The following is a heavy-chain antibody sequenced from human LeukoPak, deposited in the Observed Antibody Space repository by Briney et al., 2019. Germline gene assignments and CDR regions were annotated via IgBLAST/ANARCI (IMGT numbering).Heavy chain of an antibody. J-gene: IGHJ4*02. V-gene: IGHV3-7*01. D-gene: IGHD4-17*01. CDR1: VFTFSSYW. Sequence: GGSLRLSGAASVFTFSSYWMSWVRQAPGKGLEWVANIKQDGGQIYYLESVKGRFTVSRDNAKNSLYLQMNSLRAEDTAVYYCARLGARQMLEYWGQGTLVTVSS. CDR2: IKQDGGQI. CDR3: ARLGARQMLEY.